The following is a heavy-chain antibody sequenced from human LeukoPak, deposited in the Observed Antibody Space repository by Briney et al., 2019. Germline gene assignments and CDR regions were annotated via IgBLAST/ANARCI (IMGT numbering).Heavy chain of an antibody. J-gene: IGHJ4*02. CDR1: GYTFTSYG. Sequence: ASVKVSCKASGYTFTSYGISWVRQAPGQGLEWMGWISAYNGNTNYAQKLQGRVTMTTDTSTSTAYMELRSLRSDDTAVYYCARKPLDLGAAAGYFDYWGQGTLVTVSS. CDR2: ISAYNGNT. V-gene: IGHV1-18*01. D-gene: IGHD6-13*01. CDR3: ARKPLDLGAAAGYFDY.